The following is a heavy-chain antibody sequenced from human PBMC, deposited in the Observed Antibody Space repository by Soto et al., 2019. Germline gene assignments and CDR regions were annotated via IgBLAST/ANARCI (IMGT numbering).Heavy chain of an antibody. D-gene: IGHD3-16*02. CDR2: TYYRSKWYN. V-gene: IGHV6-1*01. J-gene: IGHJ4*01. CDR3: ARQITYGSVIVPFDY. CDR1: GDSVSSNSDS. Sequence: SQTLSLTCAVSGDSVSSNSDSWNWIRQSPSRGLEWLGRTYYRSKWYNEYAVSVKSRITINPDTSKNQFSLQLNSVTPEDTAVYYCARQITYGSVIVPFDYWGLGALVTVSS.